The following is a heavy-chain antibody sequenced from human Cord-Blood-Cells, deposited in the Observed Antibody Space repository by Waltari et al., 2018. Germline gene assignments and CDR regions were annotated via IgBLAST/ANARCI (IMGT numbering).Heavy chain of an antibody. Sequence: EVQLVQSGAEVKKPGATVKISCKVSGYTFTDYYMHWVQQAPGKGHEWMGLVDPEDGETIYAEKFQGRVSITADTSTDTAYMELSSLRSEDTAVYYCATVLLSSGWTVNWFDPWGQGTLVTVSS. V-gene: IGHV1-69-2*01. D-gene: IGHD6-19*01. J-gene: IGHJ5*02. CDR1: GYTFTDYY. CDR3: ATVLLSSGWTVNWFDP. CDR2: VDPEDGET.